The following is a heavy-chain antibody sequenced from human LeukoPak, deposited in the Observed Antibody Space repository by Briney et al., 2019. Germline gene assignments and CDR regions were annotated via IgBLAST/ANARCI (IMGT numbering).Heavy chain of an antibody. D-gene: IGHD6-13*01. CDR2: ISAYNGNT. J-gene: IGHJ4*02. V-gene: IGHV1-18*01. CDR1: CYTFTNYG. CDR3: ARVEGYTSSWYYFDY. Sequence: ASVKVSCKASCYTFTNYGISWVRQAPGQGLEWMGWISAYNGNTNYEQKFQGRVTLTTDTFTSTAYMDLRSLRSDDTAVYYCARVEGYTSSWYYFDYWGQGTLVTVSS.